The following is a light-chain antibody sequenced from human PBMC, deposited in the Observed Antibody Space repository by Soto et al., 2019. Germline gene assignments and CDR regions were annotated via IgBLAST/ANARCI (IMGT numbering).Light chain of an antibody. J-gene: IGKJ5*01. CDR1: LNVNSY. CDR3: QQYNNWPIT. CDR2: DAS. Sequence: VLTQSPATLSFSPGERATLSCRASLNVNSYLAWYQQKPGQAPRLLIYDASNRAAGIPARFSGSGSGTEFTLTISSLQSEDFAVYYCQQYNNWPITFGQGTRLEIK. V-gene: IGKV3-15*01.